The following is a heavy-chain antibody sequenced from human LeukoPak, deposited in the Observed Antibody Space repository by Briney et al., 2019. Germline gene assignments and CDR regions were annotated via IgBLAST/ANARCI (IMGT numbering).Heavy chain of an antibody. CDR1: GGSISSSSYY. J-gene: IGHJ4*02. V-gene: IGHV4-39*07. CDR3: ARVYCSSTSCYLDY. Sequence: SETLSLTCTVSGGSISSSSYYWGWIRQPPGKGLEWIGSIYYSGSTYYNPSLKSRVTISVDTSKNQFSLKLSSVTAADTAVYYCARVYCSSTSCYLDYWGQGTLVTVSS. D-gene: IGHD2-2*01. CDR2: IYYSGST.